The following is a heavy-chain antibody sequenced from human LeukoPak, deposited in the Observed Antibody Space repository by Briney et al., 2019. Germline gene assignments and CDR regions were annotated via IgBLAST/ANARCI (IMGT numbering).Heavy chain of an antibody. CDR2: IIPIFGTA. CDR3: ASQYCSSTSCRHPSGY. CDR1: GGTFSNYA. V-gene: IGHV1-69*13. Sequence: SVKVSCKASGGTFSNYAINWVRQAPGQGLEWMGGIIPIFGTANYAQKFQGRVTITADESTSTAYMELSSLRSEDTAVYYCASQYCSSTSCRHPSGYWGQGTLVTVSS. D-gene: IGHD2-2*01. J-gene: IGHJ4*02.